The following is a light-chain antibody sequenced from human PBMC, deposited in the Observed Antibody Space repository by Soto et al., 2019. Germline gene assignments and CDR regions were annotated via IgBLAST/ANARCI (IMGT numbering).Light chain of an antibody. CDR2: DAS. V-gene: IGKV1-5*01. CDR3: QQYNSFSLIT. CDR1: QSISRW. J-gene: IGKJ5*01. Sequence: QMTQSPSTLSSTVGNTGTVTGRASQSISRWLAWYQQKPGKAPKILISDASILENGVPSRFSGTGSGTEFTLTISNLQPDDFATYFCQQYNSFSLITFGQGTRLEI.